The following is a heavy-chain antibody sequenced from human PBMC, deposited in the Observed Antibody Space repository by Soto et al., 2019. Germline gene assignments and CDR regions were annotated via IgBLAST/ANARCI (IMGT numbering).Heavy chain of an antibody. CDR1: GGSISSSSYY. D-gene: IGHD2-8*01. J-gene: IGHJ5*02. Sequence: SETLSLTCTVSGGSISSSSYYWGWIRHPPGKGLEWIGSIYYSGSTYYNPSLKSRVTISVDTSKNQFSLKLSSVTAADTAVYYCARRSGDCTNGVCYSWFDPWGQGTLVTVSS. V-gene: IGHV4-39*01. CDR2: IYYSGST. CDR3: ARRSGDCTNGVCYSWFDP.